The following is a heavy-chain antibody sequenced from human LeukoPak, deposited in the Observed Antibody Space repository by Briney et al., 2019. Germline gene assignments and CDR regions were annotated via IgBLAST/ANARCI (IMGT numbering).Heavy chain of an antibody. J-gene: IGHJ3*02. V-gene: IGHV4-39*07. CDR2: INHSGST. CDR1: GGSTSSSSYY. D-gene: IGHD6-6*01. CDR3: ARRRMGYSSSSIWAFDI. Sequence: PSETLSLTCTVSGGSTSSSSYYWSWIRQPPGKGLEWIGEINHSGSTNYNPSLKSRVTISVDTSKNQFSLKLSSVTAADTAVYYCARRRMGYSSSSIWAFDIWGQGTMVTVSS.